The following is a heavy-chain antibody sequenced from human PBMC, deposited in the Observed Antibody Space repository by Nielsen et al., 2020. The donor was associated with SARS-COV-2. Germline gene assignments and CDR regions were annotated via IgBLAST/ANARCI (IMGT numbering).Heavy chain of an antibody. D-gene: IGHD5-12*01. V-gene: IGHV4-39*07. J-gene: IGHJ4*02. CDR2: IYYSGST. CDR1: GGSISSSSYY. Sequence: GSLRLSCTVSGGSISSSSYYWGWIRQPPGKGLEWIGSIYYSGSTYYNPSLKSRVTISVDTSKNQFSLKLSSVTAADTAVYYCARGQVATQSDYWGQGTLVTVSS. CDR3: ARGQVATQSDY.